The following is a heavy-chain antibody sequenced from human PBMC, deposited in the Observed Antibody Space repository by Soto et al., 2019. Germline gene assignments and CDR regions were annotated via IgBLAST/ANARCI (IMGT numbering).Heavy chain of an antibody. J-gene: IGHJ3*02. D-gene: IGHD3-3*01. CDR2: SFWDDDK. CDR1: GFSRSTSGVG. V-gene: IGHV2-5*02. Sequence: QITLKESGPTLVKPTQTLTLTCTFSGFSRSTSGVGVGWIRQPPGKALEWLGLSFWDDDKRYSPSLKSSLTISKDTSKTQVGLTMTNMDPVDTATEYCAHKSPWSGYPRPGLDAFDICGQGTMVTVAS. CDR3: AHKSPWSGYPRPGLDAFDI.